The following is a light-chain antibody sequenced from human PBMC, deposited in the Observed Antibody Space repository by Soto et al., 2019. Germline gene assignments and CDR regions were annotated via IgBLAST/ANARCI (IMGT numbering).Light chain of an antibody. CDR2: AAS. J-gene: IGKJ5*01. V-gene: IGKV4-1*01. Sequence: DIVMSQSPDSLAVSLGERATINCKSSQSVLYSSNNKNYLAWYQQKPGKAPKLLIYAASTLQSGVPSRFSGSGSGTDFTLTISSLQPEDFATYYCQQLNSYPPITFGQGTRLEIK. CDR3: QQLNSYPPIT. CDR1: QSVLYSSNNKNY.